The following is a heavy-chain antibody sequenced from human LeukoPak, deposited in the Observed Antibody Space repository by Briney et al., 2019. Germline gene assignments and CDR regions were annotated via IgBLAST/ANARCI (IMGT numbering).Heavy chain of an antibody. V-gene: IGHV4-59*11. J-gene: IGHJ4*02. Sequence: SETLSLTCTVSGGSISGHYWSWIRQSPGRGLEWIGYIYYSGNTNYNPSLKSRVTISVDPSKNQFSLKLSSVTAADTAVYYCARARRDYVWGSYRPTFFYFDYWGQGTLVTVPS. CDR1: GGSISGHY. D-gene: IGHD3-16*02. CDR2: IYYSGNT. CDR3: ARARRDYVWGSYRPTFFYFDY.